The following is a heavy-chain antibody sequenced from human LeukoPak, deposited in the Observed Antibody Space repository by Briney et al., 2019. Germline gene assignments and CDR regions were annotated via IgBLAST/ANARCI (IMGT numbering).Heavy chain of an antibody. CDR3: ARQSTPHGNFDY. CDR2: LGTAGDT. Sequence: PGGSLRLSCAASGLTLTNYAMHWVRQPAGEGLEWVSALGTAGDTFYPGSVKGRFTISRDNAKKSLFLQMNSLRVEDTAIYYCARQSTPHGNFDYWGQGTLVTVSS. D-gene: IGHD5-24*01. V-gene: IGHV3-13*01. CDR1: GLTLTNYA. J-gene: IGHJ4*02.